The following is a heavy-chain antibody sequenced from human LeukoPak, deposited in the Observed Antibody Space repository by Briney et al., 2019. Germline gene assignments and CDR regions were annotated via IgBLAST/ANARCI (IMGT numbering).Heavy chain of an antibody. J-gene: IGHJ4*02. CDR1: GGSISGYY. D-gene: IGHD3-16*01. V-gene: IGHV4-4*07. CDR3: ARDLGDRSRAYFVFDY. CDR2: IYASGST. Sequence: SETLSLTCTVSGGSISGYYWSWIRQPAGKGLEWIGRIYASGSTNYNPSLKSRVTMSVDTSKNQISLKLSSVTAADTAVYYCARDLGDRSRAYFVFDYWGQGTLVTVSS.